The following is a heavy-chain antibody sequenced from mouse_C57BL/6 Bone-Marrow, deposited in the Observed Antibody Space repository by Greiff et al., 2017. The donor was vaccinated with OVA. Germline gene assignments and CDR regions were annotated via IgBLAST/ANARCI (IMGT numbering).Heavy chain of an antibody. Sequence: QVQLQQSGAELVRPGASVTLSCKASGYTFTDYEMHWVKQTPVHGLEWIGAIDPETGGTAYNQKFKGKAILTADKSSSTAYMELRSLTSEDSAVYYCTRDDYVSSGNYAMDDWGQGTSVTVSS. D-gene: IGHD1-1*01. CDR2: IDPETGGT. CDR1: GYTFTDYE. V-gene: IGHV1-15*01. CDR3: TRDDYVSSGNYAMDD. J-gene: IGHJ4*01.